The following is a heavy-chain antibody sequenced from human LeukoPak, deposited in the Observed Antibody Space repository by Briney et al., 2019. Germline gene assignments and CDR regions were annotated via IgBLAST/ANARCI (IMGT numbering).Heavy chain of an antibody. V-gene: IGHV1-69*04. Sequence: SVKVSCTASVGTFSSYAISWVRQAPGQGLEWMGRIIPIFGIANYAQKFQGRVTITADKSTSTAYMELSSLRSEDTAVYYCARGIAVAEGMDVWGQGTTVTVSS. D-gene: IGHD6-19*01. J-gene: IGHJ6*02. CDR1: VGTFSSYA. CDR2: IIPIFGIA. CDR3: ARGIAVAEGMDV.